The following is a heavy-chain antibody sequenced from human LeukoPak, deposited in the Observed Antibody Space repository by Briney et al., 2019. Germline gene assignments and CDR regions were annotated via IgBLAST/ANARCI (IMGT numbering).Heavy chain of an antibody. Sequence: KSGGSLRLSCAASGFTFSDYYMSWIRQAPGKGLEWVSYISSSGSTIYYADSVKGRFTISRDNAKNSLYLQMNSLRAEDTAVYYCARDLDNDFWSGYPFYWGQGTLVTVSS. CDR1: GFTFSDYY. V-gene: IGHV3-11*04. CDR2: ISSSGSTI. J-gene: IGHJ4*02. CDR3: ARDLDNDFWSGYPFY. D-gene: IGHD3-3*01.